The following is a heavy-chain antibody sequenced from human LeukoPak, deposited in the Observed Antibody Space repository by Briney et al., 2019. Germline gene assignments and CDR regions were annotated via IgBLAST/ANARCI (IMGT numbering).Heavy chain of an antibody. V-gene: IGHV4-30-4*08. D-gene: IGHD3-3*01. CDR2: IYYSGST. CDR1: GGSISSGDYY. Sequence: SQTLSLNCTVSGGSISSGDYYWSWIRQPPGKGLEWIGYIYYSGSTYYNPSLKSRVTISVDTSKNQFSLKLSSVTAADTAVYYCARGALYDFWSGYYIDYWGQGTLVTVSS. J-gene: IGHJ4*02. CDR3: ARGALYDFWSGYYIDY.